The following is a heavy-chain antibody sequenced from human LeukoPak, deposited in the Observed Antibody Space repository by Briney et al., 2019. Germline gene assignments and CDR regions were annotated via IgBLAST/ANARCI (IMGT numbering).Heavy chain of an antibody. V-gene: IGHV4-59*01. J-gene: IGHJ6*03. CDR2: IYYSGST. CDR1: GGSISSYY. Sequence: SETLSLTCTVSGGSISSYYWSWIRQPPGKGLEWIGYIYYSGSTNFNPSLKSRVTISVDTSKNQFSLKMSSVTAADTAVYFCARGGPPGYYYDYYMDVWGKGTRSPSP. CDR3: ARGGPPGYYYDYYMDV.